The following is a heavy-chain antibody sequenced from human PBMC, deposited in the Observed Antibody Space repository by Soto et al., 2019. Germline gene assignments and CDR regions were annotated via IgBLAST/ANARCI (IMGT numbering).Heavy chain of an antibody. CDR2: VYTTGST. CDR3: ARDFIFFFVDFADRSRNFDS. V-gene: IGHV4-4*07. J-gene: IGHJ5*01. CDR1: GGSINTYY. D-gene: IGHD3-3*02. Sequence: PEKLPHTNTVTGGSINTYYWSWFRQSAGKRLEWIGRVYTTGSTNYNPSLKSRVTISVDTSRNQFSLSLRSVTAADTAVYYCARDFIFFFVDFADRSRNFDSWG.